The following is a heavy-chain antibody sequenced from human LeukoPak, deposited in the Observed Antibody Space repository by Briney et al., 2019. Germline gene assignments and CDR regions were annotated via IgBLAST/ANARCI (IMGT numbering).Heavy chain of an antibody. Sequence: ASVKVSCKASGYTFTSYDINWVRQATGQGLEWMGWMNPNSGNTGYAQKFQGRVTMTRNTSISTAYMELSSLRSEDTAVYYCARVGLRYCSSTTCRDFDYWGQGTLVTVSP. V-gene: IGHV1-8*01. CDR1: GYTFTSYD. J-gene: IGHJ4*02. D-gene: IGHD2-2*01. CDR2: MNPNSGNT. CDR3: ARVGLRYCSSTTCRDFDY.